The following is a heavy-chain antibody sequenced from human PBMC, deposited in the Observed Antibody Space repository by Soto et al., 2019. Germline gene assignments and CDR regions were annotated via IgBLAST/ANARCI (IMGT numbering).Heavy chain of an antibody. D-gene: IGHD3-16*01. V-gene: IGHV3-9*01. CDR2: ISWDSYKL. CDR3: AKDVEFGKADACDL. CDR1: GFRFDDFA. Sequence: EVQLEESGGNLVQPGGSLRLSCAASGFRFDDFAMHWVRQAPGKGLEWVSGISWDSYKLGYSDSVRGRFTISRDNAKNSLYLEMNSLRVDDTAVYYCAKDVEFGKADACDLLGQGTMVTVSS. J-gene: IGHJ3*01.